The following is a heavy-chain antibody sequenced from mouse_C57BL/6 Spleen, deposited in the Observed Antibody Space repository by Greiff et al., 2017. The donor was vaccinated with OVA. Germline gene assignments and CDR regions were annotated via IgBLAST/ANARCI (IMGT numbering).Heavy chain of an antibody. J-gene: IGHJ3*01. CDR3: ARGKIYSNHDDWFAY. D-gene: IGHD2-5*01. Sequence: QVQLQQPGAELVKPGASVKLSCKASGYTFTSYWMQWVKQRPGQGLEWIGEIDPSDSYTNYNQKFTGKATLTVDTSSSTAYMQLSSLTSEDSAVYYCARGKIYSNHDDWFAYWGQGTLVTVSA. CDR1: GYTFTSYW. V-gene: IGHV1-50*01. CDR2: IDPSDSYT.